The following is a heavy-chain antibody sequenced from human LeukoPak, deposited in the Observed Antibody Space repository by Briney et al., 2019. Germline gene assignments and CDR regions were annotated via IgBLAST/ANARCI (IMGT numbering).Heavy chain of an antibody. D-gene: IGHD4-17*01. CDR2: IKQDGSEK. V-gene: IGHV3-7*04. CDR3: ARGQVTTVTGLAAFDI. J-gene: IGHJ3*02. CDR1: GFTFSSYG. Sequence: PGGSLRLSCAASGFTFSSYGMHWVRQAPGKGLEWVANIKQDGSEKYYVDSVKGRFTISRDNAKNSVYLQMNSLRADDTAVYYCARGQVTTVTGLAAFDIWGQGAMVTVSS.